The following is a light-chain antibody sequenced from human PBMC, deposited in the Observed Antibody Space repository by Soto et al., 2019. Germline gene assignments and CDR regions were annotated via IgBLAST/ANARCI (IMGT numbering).Light chain of an antibody. Sequence: QSALTQPASVSGSPGQSITISCTGTSSDVGSYNLVCWYQQHPGKAPKLMIYEGSKRQSGVSQRFSGSKSGNTASLTISGRKAEDEADYYCSAYAGRSTLGVVGGGTKLTV. CDR1: SSDVGSYNL. CDR3: SAYAGRSTLGV. V-gene: IGLV2-23*01. CDR2: EGS. J-gene: IGLJ3*02.